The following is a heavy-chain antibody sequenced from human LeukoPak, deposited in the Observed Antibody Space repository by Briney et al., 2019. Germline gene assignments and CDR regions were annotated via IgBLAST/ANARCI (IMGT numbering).Heavy chain of an antibody. CDR2: IIPIFGTA. CDR3: AITLWFGELTNYFDY. D-gene: IGHD3-10*01. J-gene: IGHJ4*02. Sequence: SVKVSCKASGGSFSIYAISWVRQAPGQGLEWMGGIIPIFGTANYAQKFQGRVTITADESTSTAYMELSSLRSEDTAVYYCAITLWFGELTNYFDYWGQGTLVTVSS. V-gene: IGHV1-69*13. CDR1: GGSFSIYA.